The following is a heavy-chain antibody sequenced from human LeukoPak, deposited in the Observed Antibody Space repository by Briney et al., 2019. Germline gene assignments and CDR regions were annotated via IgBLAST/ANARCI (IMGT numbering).Heavy chain of an antibody. CDR1: GFTFSNYA. Sequence: GGSLRLSCSDSGFTFSNYAMSWVRQAPGKGLEWVSFISGSGDSTYYADSVKGRFTISRDSSKSTLFLQMNSLRAEDTAVYYCAPCPGGVFDYWGQGTLVTVSS. V-gene: IGHV3-23*01. CDR2: ISGSGDST. D-gene: IGHD3-16*01. J-gene: IGHJ4*02. CDR3: APCPGGVFDY.